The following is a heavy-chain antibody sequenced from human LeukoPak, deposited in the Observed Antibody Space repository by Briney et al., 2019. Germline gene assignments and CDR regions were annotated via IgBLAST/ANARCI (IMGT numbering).Heavy chain of an antibody. V-gene: IGHV4-59*11. Sequence: SETLSLTCTVSAGSISSHYWSWLRQPPGKGLEWIGYIYYRGSTNYNPSLKSRVTISVDTSKNQFSLELRSVTAADTAVYYCARVQRGYNWTAYYYYYMDVWGKGTTVTVSS. CDR3: ARVQRGYNWTAYYYYYMDV. CDR1: AGSISSHY. J-gene: IGHJ6*03. CDR2: IYYRGST. D-gene: IGHD1-20*01.